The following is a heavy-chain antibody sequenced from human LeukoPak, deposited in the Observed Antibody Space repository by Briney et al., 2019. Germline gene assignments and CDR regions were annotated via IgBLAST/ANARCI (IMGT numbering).Heavy chain of an antibody. CDR3: ARPSYYDFWSGYTVGAFDI. J-gene: IGHJ3*02. Sequence: PGGSLRLSCAASGFTFSSYAMSWVRQAPGKGLEWVSAISGSGGSTYYADSVKGRFTISRDNSKNTLYLQMNSLRAEDTAVYYCARPSYYDFWSGYTVGAFDIWGQGTMVTVSS. CDR2: ISGSGGST. D-gene: IGHD3-3*01. V-gene: IGHV3-23*01. CDR1: GFTFSSYA.